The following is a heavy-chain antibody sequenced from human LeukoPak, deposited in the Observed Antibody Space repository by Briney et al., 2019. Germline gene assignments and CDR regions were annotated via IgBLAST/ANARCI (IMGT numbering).Heavy chain of an antibody. Sequence: SETLSLTCTVSGGSISSSSYYWGWIRQPPGKGLEWIGSIYYSGSTYYNPSLKSRVTISVDTSKNQFSLKLSSVTAADTAVYYCARRKRFGELLQRGVIDYWGQGTLVTVSS. J-gene: IGHJ4*02. CDR3: ARRKRFGELLQRGVIDY. CDR2: IYYSGST. CDR1: GGSISSSSYY. D-gene: IGHD3-10*01. V-gene: IGHV4-39*07.